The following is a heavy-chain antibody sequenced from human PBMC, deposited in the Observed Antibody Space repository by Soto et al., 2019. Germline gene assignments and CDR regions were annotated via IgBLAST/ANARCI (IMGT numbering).Heavy chain of an antibody. J-gene: IGHJ5*02. Sequence: AETLSLTCTVSGDSITNNYWSWIRHSPGKGLDWIGCSYYSGSTSYNPALRSRGTISIDTSKTQYSLRLRSVTAAATAVSYCSSRPNWNNLFDTWGQGTLVTVSS. CDR3: SSRPNWNNLFDT. CDR1: GDSITNNY. V-gene: IGHV4-59*01. D-gene: IGHD1-1*01. CDR2: SYYSGST.